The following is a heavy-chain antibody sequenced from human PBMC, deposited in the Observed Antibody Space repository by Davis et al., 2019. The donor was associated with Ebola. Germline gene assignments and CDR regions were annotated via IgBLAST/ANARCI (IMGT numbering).Heavy chain of an antibody. CDR3: ARGLGGGHCSGADCYSVQRDVAY. CDR1: GGSISSSSYY. V-gene: IGHV4-61*01. Sequence: PSETLSLTCTVSGGSISSSSYYWSWIRQPPGKGLEWIGYIYYSGSTNYNTSLKSRVTISVDTSKNQFSLKLSSVTAADTAVYFCARGLGGGHCSGADCYSVQRDVAYWGQGTLVTVSS. CDR2: IYYSGST. J-gene: IGHJ4*02. D-gene: IGHD2-15*01.